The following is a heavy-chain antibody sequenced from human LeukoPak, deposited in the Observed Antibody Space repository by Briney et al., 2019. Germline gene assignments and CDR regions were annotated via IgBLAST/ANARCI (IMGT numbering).Heavy chain of an antibody. CDR2: IIPIFGTA. CDR1: GGTFSSYA. D-gene: IGHD3-22*01. Sequence: SVKVSCKASGGTFSSYAISWVRQAPGQGLEWMGGIIPIFGTANYAQKFQGRVTITADESTSTAYMELSSLRSEDTAVYYCARVSESSSGYCPTLDYYYGMDVWGQGTTVTVSS. V-gene: IGHV1-69*01. J-gene: IGHJ6*02. CDR3: ARVSESSSGYCPTLDYYYGMDV.